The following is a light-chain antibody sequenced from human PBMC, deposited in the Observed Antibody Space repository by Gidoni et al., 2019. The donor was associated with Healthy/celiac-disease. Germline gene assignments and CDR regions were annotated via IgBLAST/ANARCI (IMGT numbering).Light chain of an antibody. V-gene: IGKV3-20*01. Sequence: EIVLTQSPGTLSLSPGERATLSCTASQSVSSRYLACYQQKPGQAPRLLIYGASSRATGIPDRFSGSGSGTDFTLTISRLEPEEFAVYYCQQYGSSPDTFGQGTKLEIK. CDR1: QSVSSRY. CDR3: QQYGSSPDT. J-gene: IGKJ2*01. CDR2: GAS.